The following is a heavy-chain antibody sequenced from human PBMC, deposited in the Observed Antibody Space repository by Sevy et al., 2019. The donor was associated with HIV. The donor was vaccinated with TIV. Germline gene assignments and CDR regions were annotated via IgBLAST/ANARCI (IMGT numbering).Heavy chain of an antibody. D-gene: IGHD3-3*01. Sequence: GGSLRLSCAASGFTFSNAWMSWVRQAPGKGLEWVGRIKSKTDGGTTDYAAPVKGRFTIPRDDSKNTLYLQMNSLKTEDTAVYYCTTTPYYDFWSARGHDAFDIWGQGTMVTVSS. CDR2: IKSKTDGGTT. CDR1: GFTFSNAW. V-gene: IGHV3-15*01. J-gene: IGHJ3*02. CDR3: TTTPYYDFWSARGHDAFDI.